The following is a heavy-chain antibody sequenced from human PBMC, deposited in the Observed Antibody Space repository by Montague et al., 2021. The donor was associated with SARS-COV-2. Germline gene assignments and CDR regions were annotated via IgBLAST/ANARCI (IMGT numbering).Heavy chain of an antibody. CDR1: GDSVSSNGAT. CDR3: TSGREGNYNVMDV. Sequence: CAISGDSVSSNGATWNWVRQSPSRGLEWLGRTYYRSKWYNDYAVSVRGRVTINPDTSKNQFSLQRNSVTPEDTAIYYCTSGREGNYNVMDVWGQGTTVTVSS. V-gene: IGHV6-1*01. D-gene: IGHD1-1*01. CDR2: TYYRSKWYN. J-gene: IGHJ6*02.